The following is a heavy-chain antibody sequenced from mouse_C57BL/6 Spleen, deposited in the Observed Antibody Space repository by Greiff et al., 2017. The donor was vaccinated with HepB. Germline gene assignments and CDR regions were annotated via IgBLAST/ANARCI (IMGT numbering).Heavy chain of an antibody. D-gene: IGHD2-2*01. J-gene: IGHJ2*01. CDR3: ARSHRSTMVTTVFDY. CDR1: GYTFTSYW. V-gene: IGHV1-53*01. CDR2: INPSNGGT. Sequence: VQLQQPGTELVKPGASVKLSCKASGYTFTSYWMHWVKQRPGQGLEWIGNINPSNGGTNYNEKFKSKATLTVDKSSSTAYMQLSSLTSEDSAVYYCARSHRSTMVTTVFDYWGQGTTLTVSS.